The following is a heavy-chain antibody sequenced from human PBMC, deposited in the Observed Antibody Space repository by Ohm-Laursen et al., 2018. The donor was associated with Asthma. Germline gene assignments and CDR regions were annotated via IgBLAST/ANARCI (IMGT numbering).Heavy chain of an antibody. CDR1: GYTFSRYS. D-gene: IGHD2-15*01. J-gene: IGHJ6*02. V-gene: IGHV3-48*04. CDR3: ARGRSGGCYWGPCDFNSPLDV. CDR2: ISASAGTM. Sequence: SLRLSCAASGYTFSRYSIHWARQVPGKGLEWISYISASAGTMYYADSVKGRFTISRDNAKKSLFLHMSSLRAEDTAVYYCARGRSGGCYWGPCDFNSPLDVWGQGTTVIVSS.